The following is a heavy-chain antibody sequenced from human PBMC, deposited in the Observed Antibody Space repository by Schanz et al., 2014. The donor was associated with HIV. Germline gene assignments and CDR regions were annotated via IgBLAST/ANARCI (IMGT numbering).Heavy chain of an antibody. D-gene: IGHD2-21*02. CDR1: GYTFINYG. CDR2: ISGYNGNT. J-gene: IGHJ6*02. V-gene: IGHV1-18*01. Sequence: QVQLVQSGAEVKKPGASVKVSCKASGYTFINYGITWVRQAPGQGLEWMGWISGYNGNTNYAQKFQGRVTMTRDTSTSTAFMELRSLRSDDTAVYYCARRESDGALDVWGPGTTVIVSS. CDR3: ARRESDGALDV.